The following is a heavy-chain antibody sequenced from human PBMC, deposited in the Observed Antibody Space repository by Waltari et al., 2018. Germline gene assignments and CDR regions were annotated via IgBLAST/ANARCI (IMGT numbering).Heavy chain of an antibody. V-gene: IGHV3-48*01. Sequence: EVQLVESGGGLVQPGGSLRLSCAASGFTFSSYSMNWVRQAPGKGLEWVSYISSSSSTIYAAGSVKGRSTISRDNAKNALYRQMNSRRAEDTAVYYCARDKGIVAPYCMDVWGQGTTVTVSS. J-gene: IGHJ6*02. CDR2: ISSSSSTI. CDR3: ARDKGIVAPYCMDV. D-gene: IGHD1-26*01. CDR1: GFTFSSYS.